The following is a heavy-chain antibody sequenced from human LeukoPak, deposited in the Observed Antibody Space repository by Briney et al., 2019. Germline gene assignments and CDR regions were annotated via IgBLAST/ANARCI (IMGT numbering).Heavy chain of an antibody. Sequence: ASVKVCCKVSGYTLTELSMHWVRQAPGKGLGWVGGFDPEDGETIYAQKFQGRVTMTEDTSTDTAYMELSSLRSEDTAVYYCATDPAYCGGDCYWVYWGQGTLVTVSS. J-gene: IGHJ4*02. D-gene: IGHD2-21*01. CDR1: GYTLTELS. V-gene: IGHV1-24*01. CDR3: ATDPAYCGGDCYWVY. CDR2: FDPEDGET.